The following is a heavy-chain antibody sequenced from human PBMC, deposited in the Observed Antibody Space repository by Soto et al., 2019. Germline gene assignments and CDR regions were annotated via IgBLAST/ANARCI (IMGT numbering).Heavy chain of an antibody. CDR2: TNSGGST. V-gene: IGHV3-66*01. J-gene: IGHJ5*02. CDR1: GFSVSSNY. Sequence: EVQLVESGGDLVQPGGSLRLSCAASGFSVSSNYMSWVRQAQGKGLEWVSVTNSGGSTDYADSVKGRFTISRDNSKNTLYLQMNSLRAEDTAVYYCARDPLSWGQGTLVTVSS. CDR3: ARDPLS.